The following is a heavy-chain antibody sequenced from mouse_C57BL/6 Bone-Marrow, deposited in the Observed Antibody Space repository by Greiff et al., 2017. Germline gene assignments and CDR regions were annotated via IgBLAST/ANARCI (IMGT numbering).Heavy chain of an antibody. CDR1: GYTFTSYW. Sequence: VQLQQPGAELVRPWTSVKLSCKASGYTFTSYWMHWVKQRPGQGLEWIGVIDPSDSYTNDNQKFKGKGTLTVDTSSSTAYMQLSSLTSEDSAVYYCAREGGATVPLYWYFDVWGTGTTVTVSS. CDR3: AREGGATVPLYWYFDV. J-gene: IGHJ1*03. CDR2: IDPSDSYT. V-gene: IGHV1-59*01. D-gene: IGHD1-1*01.